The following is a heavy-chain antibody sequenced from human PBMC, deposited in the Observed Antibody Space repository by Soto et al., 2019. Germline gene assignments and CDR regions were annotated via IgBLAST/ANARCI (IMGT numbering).Heavy chain of an antibody. Sequence: PGGSLRLSCAASGFIFSSYWMHWVRQAPGKGLVWVSRINSDGSSISYADSVKGRFTISRDNAKNTMYLQMNSLRAEDTAVYYCARVIDFSSGYYPLPWGQGTLVTVSS. CDR1: GFIFSSYW. CDR3: ARVIDFSSGYYPLP. J-gene: IGHJ5*02. V-gene: IGHV3-74*01. D-gene: IGHD3-3*01. CDR2: INSDGSSI.